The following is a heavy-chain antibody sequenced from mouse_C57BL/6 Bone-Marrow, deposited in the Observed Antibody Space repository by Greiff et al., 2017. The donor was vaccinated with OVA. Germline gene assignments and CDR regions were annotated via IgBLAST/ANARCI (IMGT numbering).Heavy chain of an antibody. V-gene: IGHV1-81*01. Sequence: VMLVESGAELARPGASVKLSCKASGYTFTSYGISWVKQRTGQGLEWIGEIYPRSGNTYYNEKFKGKATLTADKSSSTAYMELRSLTSEDSAVYFCARGPGRYYFDYWGQGTTLTVSS. D-gene: IGHD1-1*01. CDR1: GYTFTSYG. CDR2: IYPRSGNT. J-gene: IGHJ2*01. CDR3: ARGPGRYYFDY.